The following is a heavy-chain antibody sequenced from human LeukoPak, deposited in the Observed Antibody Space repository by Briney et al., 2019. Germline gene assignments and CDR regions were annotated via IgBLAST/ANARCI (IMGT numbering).Heavy chain of an antibody. D-gene: IGHD1-7*01. Sequence: ASVKVSCKVSGYTLTELSMHWVRQAPGKGLEWMGGFDPEDGETIYAQKFQGRVTMTEDTSTDTAYMELSSLRSEDTAVYYCATAPITGTTDWFDPWGQGTLVTVSS. J-gene: IGHJ5*02. V-gene: IGHV1-24*01. CDR2: FDPEDGET. CDR1: GYTLTELS. CDR3: ATAPITGTTDWFDP.